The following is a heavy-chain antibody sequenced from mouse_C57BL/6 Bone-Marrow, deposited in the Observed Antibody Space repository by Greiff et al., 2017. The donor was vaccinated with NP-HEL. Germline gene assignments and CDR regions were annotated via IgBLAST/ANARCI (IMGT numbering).Heavy chain of an antibody. CDR3: ARRGAGTGFAY. J-gene: IGHJ3*01. CDR2: IYPRSGNT. Sequence: VKLQESGAELARPGASVKLSCKASGYTFTSYGISWVKQRTGQGLEWIGEIYPRSGNTYYNEKFKGKATLTADKSSSTAYMELRSLTSEDSAVYFCARRGAGTGFAYWGQGTLVTVSA. CDR1: GYTFTSYG. V-gene: IGHV1-81*01. D-gene: IGHD4-1*01.